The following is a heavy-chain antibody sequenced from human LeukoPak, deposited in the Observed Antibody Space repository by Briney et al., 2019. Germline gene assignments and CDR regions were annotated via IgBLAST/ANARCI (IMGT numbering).Heavy chain of an antibody. Sequence: SVKVSCKASGYTFTSYDINWVRQATGQGLEWMGWMNPNSGNTGYAQKFQGRVTMTRDTSTSTVYMELSSLRSDDTAVYYCARTAARRFDYWGQGTLVTVSS. D-gene: IGHD6-6*01. CDR1: GYTFTSYD. V-gene: IGHV1-8*01. CDR3: ARTAARRFDY. CDR2: MNPNSGNT. J-gene: IGHJ4*02.